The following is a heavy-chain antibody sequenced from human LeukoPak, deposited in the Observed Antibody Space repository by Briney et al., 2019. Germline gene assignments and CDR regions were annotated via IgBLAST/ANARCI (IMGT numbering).Heavy chain of an antibody. V-gene: IGHV3-30-3*01. J-gene: IGHJ4*02. CDR1: GFTFSSYA. Sequence: GALRLSCAASGFTFSSYAMHWVRQAPGKGLEWVAVISYDGSNKYYADSVKGRFTISRDNSKNTLYLQMNSLRAEDTAVYYCAKDRRGCSSTSCYISYDFDYWGQGTLVTVSS. CDR3: AKDRRGCSSTSCYISYDFDY. D-gene: IGHD2-2*02. CDR2: ISYDGSNK.